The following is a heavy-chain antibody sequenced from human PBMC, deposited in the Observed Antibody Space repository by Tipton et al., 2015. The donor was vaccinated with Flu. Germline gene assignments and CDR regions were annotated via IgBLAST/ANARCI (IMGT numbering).Heavy chain of an antibody. V-gene: IGHV4-34*01. CDR2: INHSGTT. D-gene: IGHD1-7*01. CDR3: ARENWNYVVRSSWLDP. J-gene: IGHJ5*02. Sequence: TLSLTCAVYGGFFSGYYWSWIRQPPGEGLEWIGEINHSGTTHYKPSLKSRLTISVDASKNQFSLRLASVTATDTAVYYCARENWNYVVRSSWLDPWGQGTLVTVSS. CDR1: GGFFSGYY.